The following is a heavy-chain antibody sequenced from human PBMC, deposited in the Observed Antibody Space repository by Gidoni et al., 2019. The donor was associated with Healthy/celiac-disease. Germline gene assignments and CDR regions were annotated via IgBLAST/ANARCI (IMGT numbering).Heavy chain of an antibody. J-gene: IGHJ6*02. CDR3: AGGPDIVVVPAYYYYGMDV. CDR2: ISYDGSNK. Sequence: QVQLVESGGGVVQPGRSLRLSCAAYGFTFSSYGMHWVRQAPGKGLEWVAVISYDGSNKYYADSVKGRFTISRDNSKNTLYLQMNSLRAEDTAVYYCAGGPDIVVVPAYYYYGMDVWGQGTTVTVSS. V-gene: IGHV3-30*03. D-gene: IGHD2-2*01. CDR1: GFTFSSYG.